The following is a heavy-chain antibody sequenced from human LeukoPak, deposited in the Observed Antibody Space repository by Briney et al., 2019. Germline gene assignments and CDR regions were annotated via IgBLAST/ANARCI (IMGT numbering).Heavy chain of an antibody. CDR2: IIPIFGTA. CDR1: GGTFSRYA. Sequence: SVKVSCKASGGTFSRYAISWVRQAPGQGPEWMGGIIPIFGTANYAQKFQGRVTITADESTSTAYMELSSLRSEDTAVHYCARGRFLEWLLYHPTFDYWGQGTLVTVSS. CDR3: ARGRFLEWLLYHPTFDY. J-gene: IGHJ4*02. V-gene: IGHV1-69*13. D-gene: IGHD3-3*01.